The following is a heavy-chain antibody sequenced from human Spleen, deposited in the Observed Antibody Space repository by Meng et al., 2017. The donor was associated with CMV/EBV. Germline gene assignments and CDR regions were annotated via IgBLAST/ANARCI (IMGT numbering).Heavy chain of an antibody. D-gene: IGHD2-2*01. J-gene: IGHJ6*02. CDR1: GFTFSSYS. V-gene: IGHV3-21*01. Sequence: GESLKISCAASGFTFSSYSMNWVRQAPGKGLEWVSSISSSSSYIYYADSVKGRFTISRDNAKNSLYLQMNSLRAEDTAVYYCARVGPAASQSYYYGMDVWGQGTTVTVSS. CDR2: ISSSSSYI. CDR3: ARVGPAASQSYYYGMDV.